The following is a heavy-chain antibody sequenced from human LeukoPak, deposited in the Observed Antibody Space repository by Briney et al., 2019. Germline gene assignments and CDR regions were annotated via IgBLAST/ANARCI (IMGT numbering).Heavy chain of an antibody. CDR1: GYSISSAYY. CDR3: ARDTWKDYYYYYMDV. J-gene: IGHJ6*03. Sequence: SETLSLTCTVSGYSISSAYYWGWIRQPPGRGLEWIGSIFHSGTTYYPPSLRGRVTITLDTSKNQVSLKLSSVTAADTAVYYCARDTWKDYYYYYMDVWGKGTTVTVSS. D-gene: IGHD1-1*01. CDR2: IFHSGTT. V-gene: IGHV4-38-2*02.